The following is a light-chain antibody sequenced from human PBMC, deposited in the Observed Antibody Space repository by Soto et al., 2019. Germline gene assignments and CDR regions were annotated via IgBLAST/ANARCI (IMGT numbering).Light chain of an antibody. CDR1: QSVSSSY. CDR2: GAS. V-gene: IGKV3-20*01. CDR3: QHYVTSPLT. J-gene: IGKJ4*01. Sequence: EIVLTQSPGTLSLSPGERATLSCRASQSVSSSYLAWYQQKPGQPPRLLMYGASSRATGIPDRFSGSGSGTDFTLTISRLEPEDFAVYYCQHYVTSPLTFGGGTKVDIK.